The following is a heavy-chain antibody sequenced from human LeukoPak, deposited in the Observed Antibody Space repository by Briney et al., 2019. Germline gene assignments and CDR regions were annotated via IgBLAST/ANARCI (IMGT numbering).Heavy chain of an antibody. CDR2: INPNSGGT. V-gene: IGHV1-2*02. CDR1: GCTFTGYY. J-gene: IGHJ3*02. Sequence: ASVKVSCKASGCTFTGYYMHWVRQAPGQGLEWMGWINPNSGGTNYAQKFQGRVTMTRDTSISTAYMELSRLRSDDTAVYYCARDSYYYDSSGYYDAFDIWGQGTMVTVSS. D-gene: IGHD3-22*01. CDR3: ARDSYYYDSSGYYDAFDI.